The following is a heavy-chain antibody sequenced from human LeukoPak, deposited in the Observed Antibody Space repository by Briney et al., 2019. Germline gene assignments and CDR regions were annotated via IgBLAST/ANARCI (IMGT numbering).Heavy chain of an antibody. CDR3: ARGILGYCSSTSCYTYYYYYMDV. CDR2: TNHSGST. CDR1: GGSFSGYY. D-gene: IGHD2-2*02. V-gene: IGHV4-34*01. J-gene: IGHJ6*03. Sequence: SETLSLTCAVYGGSFSGYYWSWIRQPPGKGLEWIGETNHSGSTNYNPSLKSRVTISVDTSKNQFSLKLSSVTAADTAVYYCARGILGYCSSTSCYTYYYYYMDVWGKGTTVTVSS.